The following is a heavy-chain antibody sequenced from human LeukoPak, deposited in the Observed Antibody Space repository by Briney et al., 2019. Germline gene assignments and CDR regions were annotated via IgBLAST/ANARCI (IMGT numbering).Heavy chain of an antibody. J-gene: IGHJ4*02. V-gene: IGHV1-3*01. CDR1: EYAFTTYA. D-gene: IGHD1-26*01. Sequence: GASVKVSCKASEYAFTTYAMHWVRQAPGQRPEWMGWINADNGNTRYSQKFQGRVTFTSDTSASTAYMELGSLRFEDTAVYYCARNSGRDSKDYWGQGTLVTVSS. CDR3: ARNSGRDSKDY. CDR2: INADNGNT.